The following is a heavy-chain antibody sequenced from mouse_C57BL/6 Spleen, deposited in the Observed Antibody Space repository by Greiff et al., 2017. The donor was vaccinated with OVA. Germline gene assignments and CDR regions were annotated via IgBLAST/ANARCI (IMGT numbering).Heavy chain of an antibody. Sequence: VKLQQPGAELVMPGASVKLSCKASGYTFTSYWMHWVKQRPGQGLEWIGEIDPSDSYTNYNQKFKGKSTLTVDKSSSTAYMQLSSLTSEDSAVYYCARSYSNYVIDYWGQGTTLTVSS. V-gene: IGHV1-69*01. D-gene: IGHD2-5*01. CDR3: ARSYSNYVIDY. CDR2: IDPSDSYT. CDR1: GYTFTSYW. J-gene: IGHJ2*01.